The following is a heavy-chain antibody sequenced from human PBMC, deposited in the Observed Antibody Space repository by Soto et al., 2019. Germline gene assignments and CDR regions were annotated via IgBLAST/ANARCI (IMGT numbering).Heavy chain of an antibody. CDR3: AREEGISTSPKFDP. V-gene: IGHV1-69*01. Sequence: QVQLVQSGAEVKKPGSSVKVSCKASGGTFSSYAISWMRQAPGQGLEWMGGIITIFGTANYAQKFQGRVTITADESTSTAYMELSRLRSEYTAVYYCAREEGISTSPKFDPWGQGTLVTVSS. D-gene: IGHD2-2*01. J-gene: IGHJ5*02. CDR2: IITIFGTA. CDR1: GGTFSSYA.